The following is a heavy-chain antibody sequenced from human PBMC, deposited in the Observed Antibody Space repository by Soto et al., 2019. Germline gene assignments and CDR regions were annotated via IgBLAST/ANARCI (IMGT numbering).Heavy chain of an antibody. CDR3: ARSDWFDP. J-gene: IGHJ5*02. Sequence: PGESLKISCAASGFTFSGYWMHWVRQVPGKGLVWVSRIKSDGSSTSYADSVKGRFTISRDNAKNTLYLQMDSLRAEDTAVYYCARSDWFDPWGQGTLVTVSS. CDR2: IKSDGSST. CDR1: GFTFSGYW. V-gene: IGHV3-74*01.